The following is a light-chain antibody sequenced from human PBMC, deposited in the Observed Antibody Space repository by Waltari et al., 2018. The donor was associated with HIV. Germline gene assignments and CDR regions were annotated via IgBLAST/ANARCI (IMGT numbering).Light chain of an antibody. CDR3: HHDGRPWT. CDR1: QSINTGY. Sequence: EVVLTQPPGTLSLPPGERPTLPCTPSQSINTGYLAWYQQKRDQTPRLFIYGASRRATGIPDRCSSSGSGTDFTLTIHRLETEYFAVYYCHHDGRPWTFGRGTKVEIK. CDR2: GAS. J-gene: IGKJ1*01. V-gene: IGKV3-20*01.